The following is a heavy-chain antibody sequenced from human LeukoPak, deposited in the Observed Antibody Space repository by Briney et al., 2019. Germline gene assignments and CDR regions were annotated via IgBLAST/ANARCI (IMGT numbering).Heavy chain of an antibody. Sequence: GGSLRLSCAASGFTFSSYSMNWVRQAPGKGLEWVSYISSSSSTIYYADSVKGRFTISRDNAKNSLYLQMNSLRDEDTAVYYCARDRVLRYFDWLLPYGMDVWGQGATVTVSS. D-gene: IGHD3-9*01. CDR1: GFTFSSYS. CDR3: ARDRVLRYFDWLLPYGMDV. CDR2: ISSSSSTI. J-gene: IGHJ6*02. V-gene: IGHV3-48*02.